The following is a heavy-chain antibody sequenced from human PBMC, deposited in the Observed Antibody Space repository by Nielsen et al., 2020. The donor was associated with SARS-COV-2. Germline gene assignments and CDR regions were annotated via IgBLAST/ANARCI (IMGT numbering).Heavy chain of an antibody. D-gene: IGHD3-9*01. J-gene: IGHJ5*02. CDR1: GFTFSSYS. CDR2: IKQDGSEK. V-gene: IGHV3-7*01. Sequence: GGSLRLSCEASGFTFSSYSLNWVRQAPGKGLEWVANIKQDGSEKYYMDSVKGRFTISRDNAKNSLFLQMNSLRVEDTALYYCARVGEFEILTGYYGWFDPWGQGALVTVSS. CDR3: ARVGEFEILTGYYGWFDP.